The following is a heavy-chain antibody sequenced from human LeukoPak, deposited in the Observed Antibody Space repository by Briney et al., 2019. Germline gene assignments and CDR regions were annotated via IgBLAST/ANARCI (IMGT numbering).Heavy chain of an antibody. CDR1: GGSISSGSYY. CDR2: IYTSGST. D-gene: IGHD1-7*01. J-gene: IGHJ5*02. V-gene: IGHV4-61*02. CDR3: ARAELELNWFDP. Sequence: SETLSLTCTVSGGSISSGSYYWSRIRQPAGKGLEWIGRIYTSGSTNYNPSLKSRVTISVDTSKNQFSLKLSSVTAADTAVYYCARAELELNWFDPWGQGTLVTVSS.